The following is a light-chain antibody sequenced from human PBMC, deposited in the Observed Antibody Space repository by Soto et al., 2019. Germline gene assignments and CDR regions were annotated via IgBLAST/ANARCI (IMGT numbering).Light chain of an antibody. J-gene: IGKJ5*01. CDR2: GAS. CDR3: QQYNNWSPVT. V-gene: IGKV3-15*01. Sequence: EIVMTQSPATLSVSPGARVTLSCRASQSVSSNLAWYQQKSGQAPRLLIYGASTRATGIPARFSGGGSGTEFTLTISSLQSEDFAIYYCQQYNNWSPVTFGQGTRLEIK. CDR1: QSVSSN.